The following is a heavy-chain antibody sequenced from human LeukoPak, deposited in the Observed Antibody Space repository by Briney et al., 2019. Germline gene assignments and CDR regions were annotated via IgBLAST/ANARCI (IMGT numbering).Heavy chain of an antibody. D-gene: IGHD4-17*01. J-gene: IGHJ4*02. CDR1: GFTFSSYS. Sequence: PGGSLRLSFAASGFTFSSYSMNWVRQAPGKGLEWVSSISSSSSYIYYADSVKGRFTISRDNAKNSLYLQMNSLRAEDTAVYYCARDRGVTTEVDYWGQGTLVTVSS. CDR3: ARDRGVTTEVDY. CDR2: ISSSSSYI. V-gene: IGHV3-21*01.